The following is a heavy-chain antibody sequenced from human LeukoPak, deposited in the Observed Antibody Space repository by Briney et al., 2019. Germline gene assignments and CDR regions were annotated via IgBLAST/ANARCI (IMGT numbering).Heavy chain of an antibody. CDR3: ARLFCSGGSCYLDY. J-gene: IGHJ4*02. V-gene: IGHV4-59*08. CDR2: IYYSGST. CDR1: GGSISSYH. D-gene: IGHD2-15*01. Sequence: SETLSLTCTVSGGSISSYHWSWIRQPPGKGLEWIGYIYYSGSTNYNPSLKSRVTISVDTSKNQFSLKLSSVTAADTAVYYCARLFCSGGSCYLDYWGQGTLVTVSS.